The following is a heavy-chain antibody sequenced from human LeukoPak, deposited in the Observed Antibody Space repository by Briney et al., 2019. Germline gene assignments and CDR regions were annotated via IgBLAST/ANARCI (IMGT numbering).Heavy chain of an antibody. D-gene: IGHD5-12*01. V-gene: IGHV5-51*01. Sequence: GESLKISCKASGYTFTTYWIGWVRQMPGKGLEWMGIIYPGDSDIRYSPSFQGQVSISADKSISTAYLQWSSLKASDTATYYCARGYSGYYFFYGMDVWGQGTTVTVSS. J-gene: IGHJ6*02. CDR2: IYPGDSDI. CDR3: ARGYSGYYFFYGMDV. CDR1: GYTFTTYW.